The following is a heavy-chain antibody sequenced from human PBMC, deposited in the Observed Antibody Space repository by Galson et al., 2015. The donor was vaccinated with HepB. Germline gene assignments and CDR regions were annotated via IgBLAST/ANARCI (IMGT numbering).Heavy chain of an antibody. CDR1: GYTFTNYG. CDR3: AKDRVYGDYDVCWYVDL. CDR2: ISVYNGNA. Sequence: SVKVSCKASGYTFTNYGISWVRQAPGQGLEWMGWISVYNGNANYVQKLQGRVTMTTDTSTSTAYMELRSLRSDDTAVYYCAKDRVYGDYDVCWYVDLWGRGTLVTVSA. D-gene: IGHD4-17*01. V-gene: IGHV1-18*01. J-gene: IGHJ2*01.